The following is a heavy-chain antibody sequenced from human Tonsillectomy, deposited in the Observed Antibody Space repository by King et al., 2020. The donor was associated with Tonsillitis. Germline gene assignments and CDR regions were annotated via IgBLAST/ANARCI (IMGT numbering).Heavy chain of an antibody. CDR3: ARGNYDLWSGDYYYMDV. D-gene: IGHD3-3*01. V-gene: IGHV3-21*01. CDR2: ITSSSSYI. CDR1: GFTFSSYG. J-gene: IGHJ6*03. Sequence: VQLVESGGGLVKPGGSLRLSCAASGFTFSSYGMNWVRQAPGTGLEWVSSITSSSSYIYYADSVKGRFTISRDNAKKSVYLQMNSLRAEDTAVYYCARGNYDLWSGDYYYMDVWGKGTTVTVSS.